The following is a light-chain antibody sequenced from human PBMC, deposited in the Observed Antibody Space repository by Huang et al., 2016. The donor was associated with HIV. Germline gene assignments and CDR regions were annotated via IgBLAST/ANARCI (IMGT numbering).Light chain of an antibody. CDR3: QQRNDWPPYT. CDR2: DAS. J-gene: IGKJ2*01. Sequence: EVVLTQSPATLSLSPVERATLSCRASQSVTNFLAWYQQKPGQPPRLLIYDASTRATGIPPRFSGSGSGTDFTLTISSLEPEDFAVYYCQQRNDWPPYTFGQGTRLEIK. V-gene: IGKV3-11*01. CDR1: QSVTNF.